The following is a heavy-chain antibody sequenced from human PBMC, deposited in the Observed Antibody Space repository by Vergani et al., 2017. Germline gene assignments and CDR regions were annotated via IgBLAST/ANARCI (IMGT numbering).Heavy chain of an antibody. J-gene: IGHJ4*02. CDR2: IYYSGST. CDR1: GGSISSGDYY. V-gene: IGHV4-30-4*08. Sequence: QVQLQQWGAGLLKPSQTLSLTCTVSGGSISSGDYYWSWIRPPPGKGLEWIGYIYYSGSTYYNPSLKSRVTISVDTSKNQFSLKLSSVTAADTAVYYCARMTGYNNDYWGQGTLVTVSS. D-gene: IGHD5-24*01. CDR3: ARMTGYNNDY.